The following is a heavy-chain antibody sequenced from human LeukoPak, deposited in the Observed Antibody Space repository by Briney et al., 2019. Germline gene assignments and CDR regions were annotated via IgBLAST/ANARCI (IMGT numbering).Heavy chain of an antibody. D-gene: IGHD3-10*01. V-gene: IGHV1-2*06. J-gene: IGHJ4*02. CDR3: ARDSGPGTYYIHF. CDR1: GYTFTGYY. CDR2: INPNSGGS. Sequence: ASVKVSCKASGYTFTGYYMHWVRQAPGQGLEWMGRINPNSGGSNYAQKFQGRVTMTRDTSTSTAYMELSRLKSDDTAVYYCARDSGPGTYYIHFWGQGTLVTVSS.